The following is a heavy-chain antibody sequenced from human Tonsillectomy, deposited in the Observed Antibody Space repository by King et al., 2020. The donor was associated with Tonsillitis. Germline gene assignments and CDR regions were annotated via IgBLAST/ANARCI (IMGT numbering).Heavy chain of an antibody. V-gene: IGHV5-51*01. CDR1: GYSFTNYW. J-gene: IGHJ4*02. CDR3: GGHANPSSFDSSDYDYFFDY. Sequence: VQLVESGAAVKKPGESLKISCKGSGYSFTNYWIGWVRQMPGKGLEWMGIIYPDDSDARYSPSFQGQVTFSADKSISTAYLQWSSLKASDTAMYYCGGHANPSSFDSSDYDYFFDYWGQGTLVTVSS. CDR2: IYPDDSDA. D-gene: IGHD3-22*01.